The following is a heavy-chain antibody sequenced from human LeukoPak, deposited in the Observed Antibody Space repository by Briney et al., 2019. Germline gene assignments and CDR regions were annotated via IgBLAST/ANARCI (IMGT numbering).Heavy chain of an antibody. J-gene: IGHJ4*02. CDR3: ARTRWLHRNFDY. CDR2: IYYSGST. CDR1: GGSISSDF. Sequence: SETLSLTCTVSGGSISSDFWSWIRQPPGKGLEWIGYIYYSGSTNYNPSLKSRVTISVDTSKNQFSLKLSSVTAADTAVYYCARTRWLHRNFDYWGQGTLVTVSS. D-gene: IGHD5-24*01. V-gene: IGHV4-59*08.